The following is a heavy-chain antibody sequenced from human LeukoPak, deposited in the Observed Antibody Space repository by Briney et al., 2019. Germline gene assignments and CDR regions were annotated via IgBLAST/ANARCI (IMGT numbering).Heavy chain of an antibody. CDR2: IYYSGST. CDR1: GGSISSSSYY. V-gene: IGHV4-39*01. J-gene: IGHJ4*02. Sequence: PSETLSLTCTVSGGSISSSSYYWGWIRQPPGKGLEWIGSIYYSGSTYYNPSLKSRVTISVDTSKNQFSLKRSSVTAADTAVYYCARFKQQLGYFDYWGQGTLVTVSS. CDR3: ARFKQQLGYFDY. D-gene: IGHD6-13*01.